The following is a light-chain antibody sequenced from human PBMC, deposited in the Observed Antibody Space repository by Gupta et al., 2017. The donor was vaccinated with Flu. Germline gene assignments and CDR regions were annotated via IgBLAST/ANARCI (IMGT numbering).Light chain of an antibody. J-gene: IGKJ1*01. CDR1: QSISSY. CDR2: AAS. Sequence: DIQMTQSPSSLSASVGDRVTITCRASQSISSYLNWYQQKPGKAPKLLIYAASSVESGVPSRLSGSGSGTDFTLTISRLQPEDFATYYCQQSNSTPRTFGQGTKVEIK. V-gene: IGKV1-39*01. CDR3: QQSNSTPRT.